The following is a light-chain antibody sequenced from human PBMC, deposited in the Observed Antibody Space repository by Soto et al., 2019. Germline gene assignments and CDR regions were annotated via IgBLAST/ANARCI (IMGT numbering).Light chain of an antibody. J-gene: IGKJ1*01. V-gene: IGKV3-20*01. CDR1: QSVSSSF. Sequence: IVLTQSPGTLSLSPGERATLSCRASQSVSSSFLAWYQQKPGQAPRLLIYGASNRATGIPDRFSGSGSGTDFTLTISRPEPEDFAVYYCQQYVTSPWAFGQGTKVAIE. CDR2: GAS. CDR3: QQYVTSPWA.